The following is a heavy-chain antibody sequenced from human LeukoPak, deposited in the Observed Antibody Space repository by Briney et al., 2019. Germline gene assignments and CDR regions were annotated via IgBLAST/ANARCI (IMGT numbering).Heavy chain of an antibody. D-gene: IGHD4-17*01. Sequence: GSLRLSCAASGFTFSSYGMTWVRQAPGKGLEWVSYISSSSSTIYYADSVKGRFTISRDNSKNTLYLKMNSLRAEDTAVYYCAKEIWPTVTTPGWTYFDYWGQGALVTVSS. V-gene: IGHV3-48*01. J-gene: IGHJ4*02. CDR1: GFTFSSYG. CDR3: AKEIWPTVTTPGWTYFDY. CDR2: ISSSSSTI.